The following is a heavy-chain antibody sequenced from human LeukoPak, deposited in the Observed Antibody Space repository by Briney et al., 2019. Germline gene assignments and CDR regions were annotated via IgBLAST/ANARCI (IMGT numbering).Heavy chain of an antibody. CDR2: TSYDGSKK. CDR3: VRDMGSSSTCFDH. Sequence: GRSLRLSCAASGFTFNYYAMHWVRQAPGKGLGWVAGTSYDGSKKMYADSAKGRFSISRDNAKNMLYVQMNSLTVEDTAVYYCVRDMGSSSTCFDHWGQGILVAVSS. V-gene: IGHV3-30*04. D-gene: IGHD6-13*01. CDR1: GFTFNYYA. J-gene: IGHJ4*02.